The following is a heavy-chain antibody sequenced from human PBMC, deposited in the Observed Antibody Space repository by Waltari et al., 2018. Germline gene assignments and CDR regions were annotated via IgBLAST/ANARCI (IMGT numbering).Heavy chain of an antibody. CDR1: GFTFDDYA. Sequence: EVQLVESGGGLVQPGRSLRVSCAASGFTFDDYAMHWVRQAPGKGLAWVSGISWNSGSIGYADSVKGRFTISRDNAKNSLYLQMNSLRAEDTALYYCAKDSWRAYSSSSEFYYGMDVWGQGTTVTVSS. CDR2: ISWNSGSI. J-gene: IGHJ6*02. CDR3: AKDSWRAYSSSSEFYYGMDV. D-gene: IGHD6-6*01. V-gene: IGHV3-9*01.